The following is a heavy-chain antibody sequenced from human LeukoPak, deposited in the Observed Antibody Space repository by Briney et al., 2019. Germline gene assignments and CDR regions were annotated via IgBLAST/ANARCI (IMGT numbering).Heavy chain of an antibody. J-gene: IGHJ4*02. D-gene: IGHD1-26*01. Sequence: ASVNVSCKACGYTFTTYGISWVRQAPGQGLEWMGWISAYTGNTNYAQNLQGRVTMTTDTSTTTAYMELRSLTSDDTAVYYCARRIVGATGSDYWGQGTLVTVSS. CDR3: ARRIVGATGSDY. CDR1: GYTFTTYG. V-gene: IGHV1-18*01. CDR2: ISAYTGNT.